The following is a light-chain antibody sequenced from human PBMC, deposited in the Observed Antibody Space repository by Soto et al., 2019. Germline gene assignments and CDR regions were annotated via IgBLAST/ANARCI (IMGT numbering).Light chain of an antibody. J-gene: IGLJ1*01. Sequence: QSALTQPASVSGSPGQSITISCTGTTSDVGGYNYVSWYQHHPGKAPKLMIYEVSNRPSGVSNRFSGSKSGNTASLTISGLQAEDEVDYYCSSYTSSSTLVFGTGTKLTVL. CDR2: EVS. V-gene: IGLV2-14*01. CDR3: SSYTSSSTLV. CDR1: TSDVGGYNY.